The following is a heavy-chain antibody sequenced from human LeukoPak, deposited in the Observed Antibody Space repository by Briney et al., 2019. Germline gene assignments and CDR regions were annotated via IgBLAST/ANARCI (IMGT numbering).Heavy chain of an antibody. CDR1: GGSFSGYY. D-gene: IGHD6-13*01. Sequence: PSETLSLTCAVYGGSFSGYYWSWIRQPPGKGLEWIGEINHSGSTNYNPSLKSRVTISVDTSKNQFSLKLSSVTAADTAVYYCARPRIAAAGPFDYWGQGTLVTVSS. J-gene: IGHJ4*02. V-gene: IGHV4-34*01. CDR3: ARPRIAAAGPFDY. CDR2: INHSGST.